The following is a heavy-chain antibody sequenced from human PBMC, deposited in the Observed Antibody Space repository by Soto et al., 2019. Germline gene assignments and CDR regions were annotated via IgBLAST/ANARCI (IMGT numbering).Heavy chain of an antibody. V-gene: IGHV4-31*03. J-gene: IGHJ5*02. CDR3: ALYSNYEGWFDP. CDR1: GGSIISGDYH. D-gene: IGHD4-4*01. Sequence: SETLSLTCTVSGGSIISGDYHWSWISQHPGKGLEWIGYVYHSGSTYYNPSLRSRVTISVDTSKNQFSLKLTSVTAADTAVYYCALYSNYEGWFDPWGQGTLVTVSS. CDR2: VYHSGST.